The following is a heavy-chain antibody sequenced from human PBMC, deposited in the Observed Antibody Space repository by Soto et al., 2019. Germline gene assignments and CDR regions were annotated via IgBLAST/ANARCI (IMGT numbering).Heavy chain of an antibody. CDR2: INDSGST. J-gene: IGHJ5*02. CDR3: ARAPGYSGNWFDP. Sequence: SETLSLTCAVYGGSFSGYYWSWIRQPPGKGLEWIGEINDSGSTNYNPSLKSRVTISVDTSKNQFSLKLSSVTDADTAVYYCARAPGYSGNWFDPWGQGTLVTVSS. V-gene: IGHV4-34*01. CDR1: GGSFSGYY. D-gene: IGHD1-26*01.